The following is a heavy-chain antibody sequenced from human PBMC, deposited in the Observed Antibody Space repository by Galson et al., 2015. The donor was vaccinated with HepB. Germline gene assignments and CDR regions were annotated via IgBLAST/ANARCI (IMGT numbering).Heavy chain of an antibody. D-gene: IGHD4-11*01. Sequence: SLRLSCAASGFTFRSYTMNWVRQTPGKGLEWVSSINSDSSYIFYAVSVKGRFTISRDNAKNSHSLQMNGLRAEDTAVYYCARDYGNYAFDMWGHGTLVTVSS. V-gene: IGHV3-21*01. CDR3: ARDYGNYAFDM. CDR1: GFTFRSYT. CDR2: INSDSSYI. J-gene: IGHJ3*02.